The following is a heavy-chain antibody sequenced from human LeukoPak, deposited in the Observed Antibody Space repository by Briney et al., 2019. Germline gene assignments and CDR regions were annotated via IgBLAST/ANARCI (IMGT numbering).Heavy chain of an antibody. CDR3: ARGLWFPTYNWFDP. CDR2: IYTSGST. Sequence: PSETLSLTCTVSGGSISSYYWSWIRQPPGKGLEWIGRIYTSGSTNYNPSLKSRVTMSVDTSKNQFSLKLSSVTAADTAVYYCARGLWFPTYNWFDPWGQGTLVTVSS. CDR1: GGSISSYY. V-gene: IGHV4-4*07. D-gene: IGHD2-21*01. J-gene: IGHJ5*02.